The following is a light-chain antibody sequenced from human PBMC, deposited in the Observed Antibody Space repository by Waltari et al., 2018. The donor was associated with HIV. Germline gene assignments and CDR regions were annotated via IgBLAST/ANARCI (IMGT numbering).Light chain of an antibody. CDR1: QSISGTS. CDR2: SAS. V-gene: IGKV3-20*01. Sequence: EIVLTQSPGTLSLSPGGSAILSCRASQSISGTSLAWYQHKAGQAPRLLIDSASRKATDIPDRFSGSGSGTDFTLTISRLEPEDSAVYYCQHYDSSLFTFGPGTKVDIK. J-gene: IGKJ3*01. CDR3: QHYDSSLFT.